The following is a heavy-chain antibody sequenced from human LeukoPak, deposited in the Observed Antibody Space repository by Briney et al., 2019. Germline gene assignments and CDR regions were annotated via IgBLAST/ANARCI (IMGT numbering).Heavy chain of an antibody. CDR3: ARRRDSGSLQHFDY. J-gene: IGHJ4*02. Sequence: PGGSLRLSCAASGFTFSEYYMSWIRQAPGKGLEWVSYISSSGTTIYYADSVKGRFTISRDNAKNSLYLQMNSLRAEDTAVYYCARRRDSGSLQHFDYWGQGTLVTVSS. CDR2: ISSSGTTI. D-gene: IGHD1-26*01. CDR1: GFTFSEYY. V-gene: IGHV3-11*01.